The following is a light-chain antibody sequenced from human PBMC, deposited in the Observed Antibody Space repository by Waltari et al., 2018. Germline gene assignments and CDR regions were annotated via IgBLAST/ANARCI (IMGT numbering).Light chain of an antibody. CDR3: QQYNYNSRT. J-gene: IGKJ1*01. CDR2: SAS. Sequence: DVKMTQSPSTLSASVGDRVTITCRDRQSVRSWLAWYQQKPGKDPKLLIYSASRLESGVPARFSGSGSGTEFTLTISSLQPDDFATYYCQQYNYNSRTFGQGTKVDIK. V-gene: IGKV1-5*03. CDR1: QSVRSW.